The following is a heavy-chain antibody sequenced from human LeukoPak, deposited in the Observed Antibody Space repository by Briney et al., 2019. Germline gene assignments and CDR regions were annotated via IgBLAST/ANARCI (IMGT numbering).Heavy chain of an antibody. J-gene: IGHJ6*03. V-gene: IGHV4-59*11. CDR1: GGSISSHY. CDR3: ARGGQDYYYYYMDV. Sequence: SETLSLTCTVSGGSISSHYWSWIRQPPGKGLEWFGYIYYSGSTNYNPSLKSRVTISVDTSKNQFSLKLSSVTAADTAVYYCARGGQDYYYYYMDVWGKGTTVTVSS. CDR2: IYYSGST. D-gene: IGHD5-12*01.